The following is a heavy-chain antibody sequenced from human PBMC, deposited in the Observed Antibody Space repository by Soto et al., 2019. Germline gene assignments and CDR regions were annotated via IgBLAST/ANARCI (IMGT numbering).Heavy chain of an antibody. J-gene: IGHJ4*02. Sequence: QVQLVESGGGVVQPGRSLRLSCAASGFTFSSYGMHWVRQAPGKGLEWVAVIWYDGSNKYYADSVKGRFTISRDNSKNTLYLQMNSLRAEDTAVYYCARYYYDSSGYCLDYWGQGTLVTVSS. CDR1: GFTFSSYG. CDR3: ARYYYDSSGYCLDY. V-gene: IGHV3-33*01. CDR2: IWYDGSNK. D-gene: IGHD3-22*01.